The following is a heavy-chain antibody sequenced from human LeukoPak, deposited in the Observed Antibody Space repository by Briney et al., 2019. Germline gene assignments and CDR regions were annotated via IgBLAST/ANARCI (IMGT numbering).Heavy chain of an antibody. V-gene: IGHV3-53*01. CDR2: IYSGGST. CDR1: GFTVSSNY. D-gene: IGHD4-17*01. J-gene: IGHJ4*02. CDR3: AKGTTGEHFDY. Sequence: PGGSLRLSCAASGFTVSSNYMSWVRQAPGKGLEWVSVIYSGGSTYYADSVKGRFTISRDNSKNTLYLQMNSLRAEDTAVYYCAKGTTGEHFDYWGQGTLVTVSS.